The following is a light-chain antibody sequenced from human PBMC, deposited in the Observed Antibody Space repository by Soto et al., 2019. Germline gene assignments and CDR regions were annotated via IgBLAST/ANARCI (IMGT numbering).Light chain of an antibody. CDR1: QSVSSS. V-gene: IGKV3-15*01. J-gene: IGKJ1*01. CDR3: LQYNNWWT. Sequence: DMVMTQSPATLSVSPGERATLSCRASQSVSSSLAWYQQKPGRSPRLLIYGASTRAIGIPARFSGSGSGTVFTLTISSLQSEDFAVYYCLQYNNWWTFGQGTKVEIK. CDR2: GAS.